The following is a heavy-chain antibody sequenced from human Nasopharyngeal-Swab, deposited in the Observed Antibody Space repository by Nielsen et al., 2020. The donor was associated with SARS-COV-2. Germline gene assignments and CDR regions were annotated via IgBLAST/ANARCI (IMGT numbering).Heavy chain of an antibody. CDR3: ARDLAVLVVYALYYYGMDV. CDR2: INPSGGST. V-gene: IGHV1-46*01. D-gene: IGHD2-8*02. Sequence: ASVKVSCKASGYIFTSSYMHWVRQDPGQGLEWRGIINPSGGSTSYAQKFQGRVTMTRDTSTSTVYMELSSLRSEDTAVYYCARDLAVLVVYALYYYGMDVWGQGTTVTVSS. CDR1: GYIFTSSY. J-gene: IGHJ6*02.